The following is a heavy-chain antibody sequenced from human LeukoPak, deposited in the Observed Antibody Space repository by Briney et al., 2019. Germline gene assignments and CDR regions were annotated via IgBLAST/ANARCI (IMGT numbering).Heavy chain of an antibody. Sequence: ASVKVSCKASGYTFTSYGISWVRQAPGQGLEWMGWINPNSGGTNYAQKFQGRVTMTRDTSISTAYMELSRLRSDDTAVYYCARNLVAVTAILGYWGQGTLVTVSS. D-gene: IGHD2-21*02. CDR1: GYTFTSYG. CDR3: ARNLVAVTAILGY. J-gene: IGHJ4*02. CDR2: INPNSGGT. V-gene: IGHV1-2*02.